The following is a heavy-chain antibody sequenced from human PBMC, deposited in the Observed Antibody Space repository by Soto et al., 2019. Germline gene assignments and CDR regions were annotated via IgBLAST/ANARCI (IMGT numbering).Heavy chain of an antibody. CDR2: ISAYNGNT. CDR3: ARDSTYYDFWSGYRDPINWIHP. CDR1: GYTFTSYG. J-gene: IGHJ5*02. V-gene: IGHV1-18*01. D-gene: IGHD3-3*01. Sequence: ASVKVSCKASGYTFTSYGISWVRQAPGQGLEWMGWISAYNGNTNYAQKLQGRVTMTTDTSTSTAYMELRSLRSDDTAVCYCARDSTYYDFWSGYRDPINWIHPSGQATLVSVSS.